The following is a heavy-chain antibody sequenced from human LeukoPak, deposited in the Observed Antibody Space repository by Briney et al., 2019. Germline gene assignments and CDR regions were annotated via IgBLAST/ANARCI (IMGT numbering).Heavy chain of an antibody. Sequence: QPGGSLRLSCAASGFTFSSYGMHWVRQAPGKGLEWVAFIRYDGSNKYYADSVKGRFTISRDNSKNTLYLQMNSLRAEDTAVYYCAKGEDYYGSGASVYWGQGTLVTVSS. D-gene: IGHD3-10*01. CDR3: AKGEDYYGSGASVY. J-gene: IGHJ4*02. V-gene: IGHV3-30*02. CDR2: IRYDGSNK. CDR1: GFTFSSYG.